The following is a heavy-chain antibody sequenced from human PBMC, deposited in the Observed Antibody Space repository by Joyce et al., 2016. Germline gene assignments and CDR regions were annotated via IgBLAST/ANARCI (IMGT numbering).Heavy chain of an antibody. CDR1: GFTLGSYA. J-gene: IGHJ4*02. D-gene: IGHD3-22*01. CDR3: ARGTRYYHISGYSGDY. Sequence: QVQLVESGGGVVQPGRSLRLSCAASGFTLGSYAMHWVRQAPGKGVELVAVVSYDGSEKFYADSVKGRFTISRDNSKNTLNLQMSSLRAEDTAVYFCARGTRYYHISGYSGDYWGQGTLVTVSS. V-gene: IGHV3-30*04. CDR2: VSYDGSEK.